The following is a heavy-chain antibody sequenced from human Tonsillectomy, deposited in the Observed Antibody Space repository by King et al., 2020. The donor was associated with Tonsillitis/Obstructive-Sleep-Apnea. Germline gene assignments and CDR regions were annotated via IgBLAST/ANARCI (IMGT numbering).Heavy chain of an antibody. CDR1: GYTFTSYA. V-gene: IGHV1-3*01. Sequence: QLVQSGAEVKKPGASVKVSCKASGYTFTSYAMHWVRQAPGQRLEWMGWINAGNGNTKYSQKFQGRVTITRDTSASTAYMELSSLRSEDTAVYYCARDEPRGSSSGNRRDYWGQGTLVTVSS. D-gene: IGHD3-22*01. CDR2: INAGNGNT. J-gene: IGHJ4*02. CDR3: ARDEPRGSSSGNRRDY.